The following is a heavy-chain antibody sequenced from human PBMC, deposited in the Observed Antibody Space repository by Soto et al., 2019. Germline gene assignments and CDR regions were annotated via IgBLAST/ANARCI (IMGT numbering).Heavy chain of an antibody. D-gene: IGHD2-15*01. Sequence: QITLKESGPTLVKPTQTLTLTCTFSGFSLRTSAVGVGWIRQPPGKALEWLALIYWDDDRRYSPSLKSRVTIPTDTSKNQVVLTMTNMDPVDTATYYCAHKGGRGAGMDVWGQGTTVTVSS. CDR2: IYWDDDR. CDR1: GFSLRTSAVG. V-gene: IGHV2-5*02. CDR3: AHKGGRGAGMDV. J-gene: IGHJ6*02.